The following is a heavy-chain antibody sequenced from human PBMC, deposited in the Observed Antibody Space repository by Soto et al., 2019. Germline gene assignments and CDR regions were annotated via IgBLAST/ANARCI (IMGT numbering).Heavy chain of an antibody. D-gene: IGHD2-21*02. Sequence: GSLRLSCAVSGFTVTHNCMTWVRQAPGKALEWVSVIFTAGSTYYADSVKGRFTISKDSSKNTLYLQLNSLRAEDTAVYYCARDLSGHCSLGYWGQGTLVTV. CDR1: GFTVTHNC. V-gene: IGHV3-53*01. CDR2: IFTAGST. J-gene: IGHJ4*02. CDR3: ARDLSGHCSLGY.